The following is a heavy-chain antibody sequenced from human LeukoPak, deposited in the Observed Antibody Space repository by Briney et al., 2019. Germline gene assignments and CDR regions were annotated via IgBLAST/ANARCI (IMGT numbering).Heavy chain of an antibody. V-gene: IGHV4-4*09. J-gene: IGHJ4*02. D-gene: IGHD6-19*01. CDR2: IYTSGST. CDR1: GGSISSYY. Sequence: SETLSLTCTVSGGSISSYYWSWIRQPPGKGLEWIGYIYTSGSTNYNPSLKSRVTISVDTSKNLFSLKLSSVTAADTAVYYCARRGSQFDYWGQGTLVTVSS. CDR3: ARRGSQFDY.